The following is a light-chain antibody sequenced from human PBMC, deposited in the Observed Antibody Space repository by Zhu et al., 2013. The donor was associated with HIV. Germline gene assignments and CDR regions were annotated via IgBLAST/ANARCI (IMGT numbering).Light chain of an antibody. J-gene: IGKJ3*01. Sequence: ERVMTQSPVTLSLSPGERATLSCRASQSVSSSYLAWYQHKPGQAPRLLIYDASSRATGIPARFSGSGSGTDFTLTISSLEPEDFAVYYCQHRGNWPPSFGPGTKVDI. CDR2: DAS. V-gene: IGKV3D-20*02. CDR3: QHRGNWPPS. CDR1: QSVSSSY.